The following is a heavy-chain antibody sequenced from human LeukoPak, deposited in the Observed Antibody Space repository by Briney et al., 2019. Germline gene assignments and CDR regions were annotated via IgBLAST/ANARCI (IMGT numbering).Heavy chain of an antibody. CDR2: ISGSGGST. D-gene: IGHD1-26*01. CDR1: GFTFTSYA. Sequence: PGGSLRLSCAASGFTFTSYAMNWVRQAPGKGLEWVPGISGSGGSTYYADSVKGRFSISRDNFKNTLYLQLNSLRGEDTAVYYCAKAHGGSYHSGIDWGQGTLVIVSS. V-gene: IGHV3-23*01. J-gene: IGHJ4*02. CDR3: AKAHGGSYHSGID.